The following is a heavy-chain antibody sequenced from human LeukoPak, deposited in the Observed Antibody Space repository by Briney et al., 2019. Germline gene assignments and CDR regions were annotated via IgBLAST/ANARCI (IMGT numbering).Heavy chain of an antibody. CDR1: GGSFSGYY. J-gene: IGHJ3*02. V-gene: IGHV4-34*01. CDR3: ASRRAAFDT. CDR2: INHSGST. Sequence: SETLSLTCAVYGGSFSGYYWSWIRQPPGKGLEWIGEINHSGSTNYNPSLKSRVTISVDTSKNQFSLRLSSVTAADTAVYYCASRRAAFDTWGQGTVVTVSS.